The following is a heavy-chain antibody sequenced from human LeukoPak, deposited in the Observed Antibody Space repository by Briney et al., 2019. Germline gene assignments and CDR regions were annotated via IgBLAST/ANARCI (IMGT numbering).Heavy chain of an antibody. V-gene: IGHV3-49*03. CDR1: AFTFGDYA. J-gene: IGHJ4*02. CDR3: TSRRWSYPAVDY. CDR2: IRSKAYGGTT. D-gene: IGHD1-26*01. Sequence: GGSLRLSCTASAFTFGDYAMSWFRQAPGKGLEWVGFIRSKAYGGTTEYAASVKGGFTISRDDSKSIAYLQMNSQKTAYTAVYYCTSRRWSYPAVDYWGQGTLVTVSS.